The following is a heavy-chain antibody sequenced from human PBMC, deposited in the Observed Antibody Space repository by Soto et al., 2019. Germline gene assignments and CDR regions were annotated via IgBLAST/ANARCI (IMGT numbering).Heavy chain of an antibody. D-gene: IGHD6-6*01. CDR2: FDPEDGET. J-gene: IGHJ6*02. CDR3: AKDRVKYSISSGLDV. V-gene: IGHV1-24*01. Sequence: ASVKVSCKVSGYTLTELSMHWVRQAPGKGLEWMGGFDPEDGETIYAQKFQGRVTMTTDTSTTTASMELRSLNSDDTAVYYWAKDRVKYSISSGLDVWG. CDR1: GYTLTELS.